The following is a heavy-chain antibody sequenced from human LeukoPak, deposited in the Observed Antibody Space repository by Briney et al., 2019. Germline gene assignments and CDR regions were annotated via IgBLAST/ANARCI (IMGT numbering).Heavy chain of an antibody. D-gene: IGHD2-2*01. CDR2: INPNSGGT. Sequence: GASVKVSCKASGYTFTGYYMHWVRQAPGQGLEWMGWINPNSGGTNYAQKFQGRVTMTRDTSISTAYMELSRLRSDDTAVYYGTALVVPAAGAGDDAFDIWGQGTMVTASS. CDR3: TALVVPAAGAGDDAFDI. J-gene: IGHJ3*02. V-gene: IGHV1-2*02. CDR1: GYTFTGYY.